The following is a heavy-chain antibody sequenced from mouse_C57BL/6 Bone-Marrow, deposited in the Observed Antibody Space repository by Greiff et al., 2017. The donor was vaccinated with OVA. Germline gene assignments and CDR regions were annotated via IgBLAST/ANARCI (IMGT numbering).Heavy chain of an antibody. CDR1: GYTFTSYW. CDR2: IDPNSGGT. J-gene: IGHJ4*01. V-gene: IGHV1-72*01. Sequence: QVQLQQPGAELVKPGASVKLSCKASGYTFTSYWMHWVKQRPGRGLEWIGRIDPNSGGTKYNEKFKSKATLTVDKPSSTAYMQRSSLTSEDSAVYDCARSPFITTVVRYAMDYWGQGTSVTVSS. CDR3: ARSPFITTVVRYAMDY. D-gene: IGHD1-1*01.